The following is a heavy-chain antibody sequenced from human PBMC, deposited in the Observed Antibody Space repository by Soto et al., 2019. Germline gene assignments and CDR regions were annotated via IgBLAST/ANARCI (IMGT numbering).Heavy chain of an antibody. CDR3: ARGGGRLGY. CDR1: GGSIYIYY. CDR2: IYYSGST. Sequence: HSESPSLSRTVCGGSIYIYYWSWIRQPPGKGLEWIGYIYYSGSTNYNPSLKSRVTISVDTSKNQFSLKLSSVTAADTAVYYCARGGGRLGYWGQGTLVTVSS. D-gene: IGHD2-15*01. V-gene: IGHV4-59*01. J-gene: IGHJ4*02.